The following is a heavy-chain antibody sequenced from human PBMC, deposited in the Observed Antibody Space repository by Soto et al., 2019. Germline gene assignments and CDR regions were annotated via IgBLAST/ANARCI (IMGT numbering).Heavy chain of an antibody. J-gene: IGHJ5*02. Sequence: QVQLVQSGAEVKKPGSSVKVSCKASGGTFSSYAISWVRQAPGQGLEWMGGIIPIFGTANYAQKFQGRVTITADESTSRAYMELSSLRSEDTAVYYCARYFRPAVTTVNWFDPWGQGTLVTVSS. CDR3: ARYFRPAVTTVNWFDP. D-gene: IGHD4-17*01. V-gene: IGHV1-69*01. CDR2: IIPIFGTA. CDR1: GGTFSSYA.